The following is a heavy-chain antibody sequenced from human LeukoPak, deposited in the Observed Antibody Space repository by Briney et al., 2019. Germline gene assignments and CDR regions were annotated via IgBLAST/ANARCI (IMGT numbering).Heavy chain of an antibody. CDR3: ARAFVATKERSYYFDY. CDR2: IIPILGIA. Sequence: SAKVSCRASGGTFSSYAISWVRQAPEQGVEWMGRIIPILGIANYAQKFQGRVTITADKSTSTAYMELSSLRSEDTAVYYCARAFVATKERSYYFDYWGQGTLVTVSS. D-gene: IGHD5-12*01. CDR1: GGTFSSYA. V-gene: IGHV1-69*04. J-gene: IGHJ4*02.